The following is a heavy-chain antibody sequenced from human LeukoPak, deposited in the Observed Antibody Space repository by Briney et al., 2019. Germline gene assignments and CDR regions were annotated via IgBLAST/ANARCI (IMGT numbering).Heavy chain of an antibody. CDR3: ATGGALLYCTSCRHSWFDP. V-gene: IGHV1-24*01. J-gene: IGHJ5*02. Sequence: GASVKVSCKASGYTFTDYYMHWVQQAPGKGLEWMGGFDPEDGETIYAQKFQGRVTMTEDTSTDTAYMELSSLRSKDTAVYYCATGGALLYCTSCRHSWFDPWGQGTLVTVSS. CDR2: FDPEDGET. CDR1: GYTFTDYY. D-gene: IGHD2-2*01.